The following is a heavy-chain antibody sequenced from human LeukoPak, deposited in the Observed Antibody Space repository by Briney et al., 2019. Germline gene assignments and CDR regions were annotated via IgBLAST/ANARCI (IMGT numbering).Heavy chain of an antibody. CDR2: IYYSGST. CDR3: ARALEDYGDYRVDY. Sequence: SQTLSLTCTVSGGSISSGGYYWSWIRQHPGKGLEWIGYIYYSGSTYYNPSLKSRVTISVDTSKNQFSLKLSSVTAADTAVYYCARALEDYGDYRVDYWGQGTLVTVSS. V-gene: IGHV4-31*03. D-gene: IGHD4-17*01. CDR1: GGSISSGGYY. J-gene: IGHJ4*02.